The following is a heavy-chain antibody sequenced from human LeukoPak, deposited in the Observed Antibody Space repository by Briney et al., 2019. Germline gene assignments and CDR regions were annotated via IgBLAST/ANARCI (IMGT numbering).Heavy chain of an antibody. J-gene: IGHJ6*04. Sequence: SQTLSLTCAISGDSVSSNSAAWNWIRQSPSRGLEWLGRTYYRPKWYNDYAVSVKSRITINPDTSKNQFSLQLNSVTPEDTAVYYCARGLWFGELPPSGMDVWGKGTTVTVSS. V-gene: IGHV6-1*01. CDR2: TYYRPKWYN. CDR1: GDSVSSNSAA. D-gene: IGHD3-10*01. CDR3: ARGLWFGELPPSGMDV.